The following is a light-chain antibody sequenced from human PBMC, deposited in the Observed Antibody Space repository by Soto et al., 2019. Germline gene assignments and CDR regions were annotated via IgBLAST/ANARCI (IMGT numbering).Light chain of an antibody. Sequence: ALTQPASVSGSPGQSITIYCTGTSSDVGGYNFVTWYQQHPGKAPKLVIHDVTRRPSGVSNRFSGSKSGTTASLTISGLQAEDEADYYCCSYASSTSYVFGTGTKVTVL. CDR2: DVT. CDR3: CSYASSTSYV. CDR1: SSDVGGYNF. V-gene: IGLV2-14*01. J-gene: IGLJ1*01.